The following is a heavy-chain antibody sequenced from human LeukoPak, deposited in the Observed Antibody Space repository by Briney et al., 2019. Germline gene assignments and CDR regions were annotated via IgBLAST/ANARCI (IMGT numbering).Heavy chain of an antibody. Sequence: ASVKVSCKASGYTFTGYYMHWVRQAPGQGLEWMGWINPNSGGTNYAQKFQGRVTITRDTSIGTAYMELSRLRSDDTAVYSSPRPKMAPEYCSGGSCYPIGYWGQGTLVTVSS. V-gene: IGHV1-2*02. D-gene: IGHD2-15*01. CDR1: GYTFTGYY. CDR2: INPNSGGT. CDR3: PRPKMAPEYCSGGSCYPIGY. J-gene: IGHJ4*02.